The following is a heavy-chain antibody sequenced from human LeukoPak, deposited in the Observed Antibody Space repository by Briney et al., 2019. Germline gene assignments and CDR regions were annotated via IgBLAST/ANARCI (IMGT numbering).Heavy chain of an antibody. Sequence: GSLRLSCAASGSIFGSYGMSWVRQAPGKGLEWVAHISGNGDSPYYADSVKGRFTISRDNSKNTLYLQMNSLRAEDTAVYYCAKVGASSSWYFDYWGQGTLVTVSS. J-gene: IGHJ4*02. CDR1: GSIFGSYG. CDR2: ISGNGDSP. CDR3: AKVGASSSWYFDY. V-gene: IGHV3-23*01. D-gene: IGHD6-13*01.